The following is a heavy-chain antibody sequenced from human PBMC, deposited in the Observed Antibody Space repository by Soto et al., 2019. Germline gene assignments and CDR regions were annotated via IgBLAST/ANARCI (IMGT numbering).Heavy chain of an antibody. J-gene: IGHJ4*02. CDR3: ARGVEYYDSSGYYYGVYFDY. CDR1: GGSISSGGYS. V-gene: IGHV4-30-2*01. D-gene: IGHD3-22*01. Sequence: SETLSLTCAVSGGSISSGGYSWSWIRQPPGKGLEWIGYIYHSGSTYYNPSLKSRVTISVDRSKNQFSLKLSSVTAADTAVYYCARGVEYYDSSGYYYGVYFDYWGQGTLGTVSS. CDR2: IYHSGST.